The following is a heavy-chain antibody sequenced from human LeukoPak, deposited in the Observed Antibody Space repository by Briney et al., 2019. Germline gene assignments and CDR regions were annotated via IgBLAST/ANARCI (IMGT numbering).Heavy chain of an antibody. CDR1: GGSFSGYY. V-gene: IGHV4-34*01. J-gene: IGHJ1*01. Sequence: PSETLSLTCAVYGGSFSGYYWSWIRQPPGKGLEWIGEINHSGSTNYNPSLKSRVTISVDTSKNQFSLKLSSVTAADTAVYYCARRYYDFWSGYGEYFQHWGQGTLATVSS. CDR3: ARRYYDFWSGYGEYFQH. D-gene: IGHD3-3*01. CDR2: INHSGST.